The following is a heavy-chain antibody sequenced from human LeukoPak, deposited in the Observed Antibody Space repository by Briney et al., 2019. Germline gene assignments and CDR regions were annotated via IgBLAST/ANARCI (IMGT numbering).Heavy chain of an antibody. J-gene: IGHJ6*03. Sequence: PSETLSLTCTVSGGSISSYYWSWIRQPPGKGLEWIGYIYYSGSTNYNPSLKSRVTISVDTSKNQFSLKLSSVTAADTAVYYCARVAAPGGYYYYMDVWGKGTTVTVSS. CDR2: IYYSGST. CDR1: GGSISSYY. V-gene: IGHV4-59*01. D-gene: IGHD3-10*01. CDR3: ARVAAPGGYYYYMDV.